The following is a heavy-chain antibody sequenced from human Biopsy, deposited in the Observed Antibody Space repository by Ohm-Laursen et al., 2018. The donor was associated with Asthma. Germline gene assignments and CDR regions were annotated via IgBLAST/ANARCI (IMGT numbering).Heavy chain of an antibody. CDR1: GGTFNTYA. CDR2: INSVFGAT. V-gene: IGHV1-69*01. Sequence: SSVKVSCRSLGGTFNTYAIGWVRQAPGQGLEWMGGINSVFGATTYPQKFQDRVTITADDSTSTVYMELSSLRSEDTAVYYCARKAGSCISRTCYSLDFWGQGTLVTVSS. J-gene: IGHJ4*02. D-gene: IGHD2-2*01. CDR3: ARKAGSCISRTCYSLDF.